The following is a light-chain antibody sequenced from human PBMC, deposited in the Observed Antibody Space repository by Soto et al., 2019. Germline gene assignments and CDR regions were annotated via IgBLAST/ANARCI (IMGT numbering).Light chain of an antibody. V-gene: IGKV3-11*01. J-gene: IGKJ4*01. Sequence: EIVLTQSPATLSFSPGERATLSCRASQSVGSYLVWYQQKPGHAPRLLIYDASKRATGIPVRFSGSGSGADFTLTISSLEPEDFALYYCQQRSNWPLTFGGGTKVEIK. CDR3: QQRSNWPLT. CDR2: DAS. CDR1: QSVGSY.